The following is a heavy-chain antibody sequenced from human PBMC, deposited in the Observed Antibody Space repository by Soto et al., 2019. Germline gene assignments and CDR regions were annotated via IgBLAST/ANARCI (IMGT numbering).Heavy chain of an antibody. CDR3: AHGRGGPSNV. V-gene: IGHV2-5*02. CDR2: IYWDDDI. Sequence: QITLKESGPTLMKPTQPLTLTCTLSGVSLTTNGVGVDWIRQPPGKALEWLALIYWDDDILYSPSLKNRLTITKDISKNQVVLTVTNMDSVDTATYYCAHGRGGPSNVWGQGTLVTVSS. CDR1: GVSLTTNGVG. D-gene: IGHD2-8*01. J-gene: IGHJ4*01.